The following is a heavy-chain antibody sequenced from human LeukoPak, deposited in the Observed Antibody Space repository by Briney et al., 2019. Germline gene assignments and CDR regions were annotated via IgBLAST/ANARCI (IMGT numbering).Heavy chain of an antibody. CDR3: ARGRAFFD. D-gene: IGHD3-3*02. Sequence: SETLSLTCTVSGGSITNYYWSWIRQPPGKGLEWIGFSYYNGNTNYNPSLKSRVTISFDTSKNQFSPKLSSVTAADTAVYYCARGRAFFDWGQGTLVTVSS. CDR1: GGSITNYY. J-gene: IGHJ4*02. V-gene: IGHV4-59*12. CDR2: SYYNGNT.